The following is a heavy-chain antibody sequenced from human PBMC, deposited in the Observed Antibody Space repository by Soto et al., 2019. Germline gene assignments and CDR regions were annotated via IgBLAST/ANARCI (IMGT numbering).Heavy chain of an antibody. CDR1: GFTFSNYA. D-gene: IGHD6-13*01. CDR3: ARDGAGYSSNWYPYFDY. J-gene: IGHJ4*02. Sequence: QVQLVESGGGVVQPGRSLRLSCAASGFTFSNYAMHWVRQAPGKGLEWVAVISYDGSNKYYADSVKGRFTISRDNSKNTLYLQMHSLKLEDTAVYYCARDGAGYSSNWYPYFDYWGQGTLVTVSS. CDR2: ISYDGSNK. V-gene: IGHV3-30-3*01.